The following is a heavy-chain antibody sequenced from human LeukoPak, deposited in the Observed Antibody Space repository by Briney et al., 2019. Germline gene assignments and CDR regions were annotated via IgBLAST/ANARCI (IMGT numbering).Heavy chain of an antibody. CDR1: GFIGSSNY. J-gene: IGHJ3*02. CDR2: IHSGGST. Sequence: GSLRISWGAPGFIGSSNYMRWVRQAPGKGLEWVSVIHSGGSTYYVDSVKGRFTISRDNSKNTLYLQMSSLRVEDTAVYYCAREAVAGSFDIWGQGTMVTVSS. D-gene: IGHD6-19*01. V-gene: IGHV3-53*01. CDR3: AREAVAGSFDI.